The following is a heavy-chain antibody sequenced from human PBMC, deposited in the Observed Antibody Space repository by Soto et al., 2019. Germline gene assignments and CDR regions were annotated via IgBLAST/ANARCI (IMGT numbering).Heavy chain of an antibody. Sequence: PSETLSLTCAVYGGSFSGYYWSLIRQPPGKGLEWIGEINHSGSTNYNPSLKSRVTISVDTSKNQLSLKLSSVTAADTAVYYCARGVGAPFSGVFDYWGQGTLVTVSS. CDR2: INHSGST. J-gene: IGHJ4*02. V-gene: IGHV4-34*01. D-gene: IGHD1-26*01. CDR3: ARGVGAPFSGVFDY. CDR1: GGSFSGYY.